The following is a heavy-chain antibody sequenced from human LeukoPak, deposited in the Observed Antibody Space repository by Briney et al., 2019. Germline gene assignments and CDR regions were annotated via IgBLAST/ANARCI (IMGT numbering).Heavy chain of an antibody. D-gene: IGHD6-19*01. CDR3: ARAGYSSGWYLDY. Sequence: SETLSLTCTVPGGSISSYYWSWIRQPPGKGLEWIGYIYYSGSTNYNPSLKSRVTISVDTSKHQFSLKLSSVTAADTAVYYCARAGYSSGWYLDYWGQGTLVTVSS. J-gene: IGHJ4*02. V-gene: IGHV4-59*01. CDR1: GGSISSYY. CDR2: IYYSGST.